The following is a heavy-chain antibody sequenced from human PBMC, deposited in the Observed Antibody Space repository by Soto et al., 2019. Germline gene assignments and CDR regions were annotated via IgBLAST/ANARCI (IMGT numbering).Heavy chain of an antibody. J-gene: IGHJ3*02. CDR2: IWYDGSNK. CDR3: AGRGSGSYYYAFDI. V-gene: IGHV3-30*02. D-gene: IGHD3-10*01. CDR1: GFTFSSYG. Sequence: PGGSLRLSCAASGFTFSSYGMHWVRQAPGKGLEWVAVIWYDGSNKYYADSVKGRFTISRDNSRNTLYLQMNSLRAEDTAVYYCAGRGSGSYYYAFDIWGQGTMVTVSS.